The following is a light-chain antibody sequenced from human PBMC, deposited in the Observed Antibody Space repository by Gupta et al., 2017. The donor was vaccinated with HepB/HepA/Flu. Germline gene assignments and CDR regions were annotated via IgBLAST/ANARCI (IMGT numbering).Light chain of an antibody. CDR2: GAS. CDR3: QQYHGYPIT. J-gene: IGKJ5*01. V-gene: IGKV1D-16*01. Sequence: DIQMTQSPSSLSASVGDRVTIPCRASQSISNWLAWYQVKPGKAPRSLIYGASTLQGGVPSRFSGRGFGPEFTLTISSLRLEDFATYYCQQYHGYPITFGQGTRLEMK. CDR1: QSISNW.